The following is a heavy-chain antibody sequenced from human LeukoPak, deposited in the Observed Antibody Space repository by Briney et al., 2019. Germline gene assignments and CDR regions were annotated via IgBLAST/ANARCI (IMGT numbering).Heavy chain of an antibody. CDR2: IYYSGST. CDR3: ASLEDGYKERGAFDI. CDR1: GGSISSSSYY. Sequence: PSETLSLTCTVSGGSISSSSYYWGWIRQPPGKGLEWIGSIYYSGSTYYNPSLKSRVTISVDTSKNQFSLKLSSVTAADTAVYYCASLEDGYKERGAFDIWGQGTMVTVSS. J-gene: IGHJ3*02. D-gene: IGHD5-24*01. V-gene: IGHV4-39*07.